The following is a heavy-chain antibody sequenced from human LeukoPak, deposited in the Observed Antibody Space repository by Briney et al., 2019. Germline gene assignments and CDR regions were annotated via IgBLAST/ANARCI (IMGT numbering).Heavy chain of an antibody. CDR3: ARGQYGSGNYYMDV. V-gene: IGHV3-20*04. D-gene: IGHD3-10*01. Sequence: GGSLRLSCAASGFTFRNYGMSWVRQAPGKGLEWVSGINWNGGSTGYADSVKGRFTISRDNAKNSLYLQMNSLRAEDTALYYCARGQYGSGNYYMDVWGKGTTVTVSS. J-gene: IGHJ6*03. CDR1: GFTFRNYG. CDR2: INWNGGST.